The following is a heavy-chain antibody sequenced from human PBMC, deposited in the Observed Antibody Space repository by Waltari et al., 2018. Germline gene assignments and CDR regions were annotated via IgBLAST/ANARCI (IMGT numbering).Heavy chain of an antibody. D-gene: IGHD5-12*01. Sequence: QVQLQQWGAGLLKPSETLSLTCAVYGGSFSGYYWTWVRQPPGKGREWIGEINHSGSTNYNPSLKSRVTISVDTSKNQFSLKLSSVTAADTAVYYCARRRGYNYYYYGMDVWGQGTTVTVSS. CDR3: ARRRGYNYYYYGMDV. V-gene: IGHV4-34*01. J-gene: IGHJ6*02. CDR2: INHSGST. CDR1: GGSFSGYY.